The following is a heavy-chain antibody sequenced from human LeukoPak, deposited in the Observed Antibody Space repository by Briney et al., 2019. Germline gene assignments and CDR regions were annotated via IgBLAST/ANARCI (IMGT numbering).Heavy chain of an antibody. CDR3: ARHRIAAAWGGFDP. CDR1: GGSFSGYY. CDR2: INHSGST. J-gene: IGHJ5*02. D-gene: IGHD6-13*01. Sequence: SETLSLTCAVYGGSFSGYYWSWIRQPPGKGLEWIGEINHSGSTNYNPSLKSRVTISVDTSKNQFSLKLSSVTAADTAVYYCARHRIAAAWGGFDPWGQGTLVTVSS. V-gene: IGHV4-34*01.